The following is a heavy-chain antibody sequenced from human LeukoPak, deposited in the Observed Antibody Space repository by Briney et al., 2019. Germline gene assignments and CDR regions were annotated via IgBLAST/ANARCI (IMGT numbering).Heavy chain of an antibody. D-gene: IGHD2-15*01. CDR1: GFTVSSNY. J-gene: IGHJ6*02. CDR3: AGRYCSGGSCYYYYGMDV. V-gene: IGHV3-66*02. CDR2: IYSGGST. Sequence: GGSLRLSCAASGFTVSSNYMSWVRQAPGRGLEWVSVIYSGGSTYYADSVKGRFTISRDNSKNTLYLQMNSLRAEDTAVYYCAGRYCSGGSCYYYYGMDVWGQGTTVTVSS.